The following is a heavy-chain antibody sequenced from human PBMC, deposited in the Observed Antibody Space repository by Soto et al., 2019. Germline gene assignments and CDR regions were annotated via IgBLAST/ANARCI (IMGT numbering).Heavy chain of an antibody. V-gene: IGHV3-30-3*01. D-gene: IGHD6-19*01. J-gene: IGHJ4*02. CDR1: GFTFSSYA. CDR3: ARDWGEVSSGLFDY. Sequence: PGGSLRLSCAASGFTFSSYAMHWVRQAPGKGLEWVAVISYDGSNKYYADSVKGRFTISRDNSENTLYLQMNSLRAEDTAVYYCARDWGEVSSGLFDYWGQGTLVTVSS. CDR2: ISYDGSNK.